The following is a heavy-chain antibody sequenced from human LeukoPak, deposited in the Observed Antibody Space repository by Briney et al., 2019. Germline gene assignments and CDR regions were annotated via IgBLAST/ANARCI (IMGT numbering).Heavy chain of an antibody. CDR2: IIPILGIP. V-gene: IGHV1-69*04. Sequence: SVKASCKASGGTFSSYAISWVRQPPGQGLEWMGRIIPILGIPNYAQRFQGRVTITADKSTTTAYMELSSLRSEDTAVYYCATEAIVVVTARDYWYLDLWARGTVVTVSS. CDR3: ATEAIVVVTARDYWYLDL. J-gene: IGHJ2*01. D-gene: IGHD2-21*02. CDR1: GGTFSSYA.